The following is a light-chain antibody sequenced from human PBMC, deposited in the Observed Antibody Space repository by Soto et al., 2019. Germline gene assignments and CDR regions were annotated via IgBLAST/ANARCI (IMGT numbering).Light chain of an antibody. V-gene: IGKV3-15*01. CDR3: QQHHKWPLM. J-gene: IGKJ4*02. CDR1: ESINNN. CDR2: AAT. Sequence: EIVMTQSPATLSVSPGEGATLSCTASESINNNLAWYQQKPGQAPRLLIYAATTKATSFPARFSGSGSGTEFTRTISRLQAEDFAVYYCQQHHKWPLMFGGGTKVDI.